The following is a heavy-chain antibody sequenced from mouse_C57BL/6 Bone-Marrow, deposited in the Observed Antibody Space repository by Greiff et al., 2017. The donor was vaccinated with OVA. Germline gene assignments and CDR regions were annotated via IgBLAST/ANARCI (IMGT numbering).Heavy chain of an antibody. J-gene: IGHJ3*01. CDR2: IYPGSGST. CDR1: GYTFPSYW. V-gene: IGHV1-55*01. Sequence: QVQLQQPGAELVKPGASVKMSCKASGYTFPSYWITWVKQRPGQGLEWIGDIYPGSGSTNYNEKFKSKATLTVDTSSSTAYMQLSSLTSEDSAVYYCARVRVYYGNSWFAYGGKGTLVTVSA. D-gene: IGHD2-1*01. CDR3: ARVRVYYGNSWFAY.